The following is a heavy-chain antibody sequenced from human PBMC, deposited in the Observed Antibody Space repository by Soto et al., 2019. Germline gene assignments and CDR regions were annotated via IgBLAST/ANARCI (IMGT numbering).Heavy chain of an antibody. V-gene: IGHV3-23*01. D-gene: IGHD3-10*01. CDR1: GFTFRTYA. CDR3: AKTGQFEGY. CDR2: ITSSGGDT. J-gene: IGHJ4*02. Sequence: EVQLLESGGGLVQPGGSLRLSCATSGFTFRTYAMSWVRQAPGKGLEWVSTITSSGGDTYTADSVKGRFTISRDNSKNTLFLQMDTLRPEDTAVYYCAKTGQFEGYWGQGTLVTISS.